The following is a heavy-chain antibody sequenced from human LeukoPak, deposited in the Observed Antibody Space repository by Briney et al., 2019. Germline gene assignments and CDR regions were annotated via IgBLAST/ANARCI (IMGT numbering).Heavy chain of an antibody. D-gene: IGHD3-10*01. Sequence: SETLSLTCTVSGGSISSYYWSWIRQPPGKGLEWIGYIDYSGSTNYNPSLKSRVTISVDTSKNQFSLKLSSVTAADTAVYYCARDQGPYYGSGSDAFDIWGQGTMVTVSS. CDR1: GGSISSYY. J-gene: IGHJ3*02. CDR3: ARDQGPYYGSGSDAFDI. V-gene: IGHV4-59*01. CDR2: IDYSGST.